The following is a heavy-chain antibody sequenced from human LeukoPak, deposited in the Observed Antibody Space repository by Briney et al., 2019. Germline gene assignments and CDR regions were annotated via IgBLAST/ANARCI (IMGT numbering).Heavy chain of an antibody. Sequence: SQTLSLTCTVSGGSISSGGYSWSWIRQHLGKGLEWIGYIYYSGSTYYNPSLKSRVTISVDTSKNQFSLKLSSVTAADTAVYYCARLRYHFYYYYGMDVWGQGTTVTVSS. V-gene: IGHV4-31*03. CDR2: IYYSGST. CDR1: GGSISSGGYS. D-gene: IGHD1-1*01. CDR3: ARLRYHFYYYYGMDV. J-gene: IGHJ6*02.